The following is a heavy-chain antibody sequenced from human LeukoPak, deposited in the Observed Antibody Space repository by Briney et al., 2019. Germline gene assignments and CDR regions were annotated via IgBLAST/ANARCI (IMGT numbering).Heavy chain of an antibody. D-gene: IGHD1-26*01. J-gene: IGHJ4*02. CDR1: GYTFTSYY. Sequence: ASVKVSCKASGYTFTSYYMHWVRQAPGQGLEWMGIINPSGGSTSYAQKFQGRVTMTTDTSTTTAYMELRSLRSDDTAVYYCARDPGSFYDYWGQGTQVTVSS. V-gene: IGHV1-46*01. CDR3: ARDPGSFYDY. CDR2: INPSGGST.